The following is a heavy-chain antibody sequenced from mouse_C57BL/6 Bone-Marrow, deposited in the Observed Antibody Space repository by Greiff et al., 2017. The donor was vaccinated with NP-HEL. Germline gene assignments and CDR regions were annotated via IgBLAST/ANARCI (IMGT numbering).Heavy chain of an antibody. CDR3: ARRNGYYLYAMDY. D-gene: IGHD2-3*01. CDR2: ISNGGGST. Sequence: DVKLQESGGGLVQPGGSLKLSCAASGLTFSDYYMYWVRQTPEKRLGWVAYISNGGGSTYYPDTVKGRFTISRDNAKNTLYLQMSRLKSEDTAMYYCARRNGYYLYAMDYWGQGTSVTVSS. CDR1: GLTFSDYY. J-gene: IGHJ4*01. V-gene: IGHV5-12*01.